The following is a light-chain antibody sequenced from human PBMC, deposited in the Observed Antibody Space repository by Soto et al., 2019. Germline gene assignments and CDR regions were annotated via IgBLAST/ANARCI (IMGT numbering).Light chain of an antibody. V-gene: IGKV1-5*01. CDR2: DAS. CDR1: QTISSW. CDR3: QQYNSYSYT. Sequence: DIQMTQSPSTLPASVGDRVTITCRASQTISSWLAWYQQKPGKAPDLLIYDASRLAGGVPSRFSGSGSGTEFTLTISSLQPDDFATYYCQQYNSYSYTFGQGTKLEIK. J-gene: IGKJ2*01.